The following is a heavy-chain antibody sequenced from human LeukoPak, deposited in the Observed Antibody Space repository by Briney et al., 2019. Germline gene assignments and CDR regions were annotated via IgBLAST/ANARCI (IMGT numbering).Heavy chain of an antibody. CDR2: IRYDGSNK. D-gene: IGHD2-15*01. J-gene: IGHJ4*02. Sequence: GGSLRLSCAASGFTFSSYGMHWARQAPGKGLEWVAFIRYDGSNKYYADSVKGRFTISRDNSKNTLYLQMNNLRAEDTAVYYCAKVTYEAAIDYWGQGTLVTVSS. CDR3: AKVTYEAAIDY. V-gene: IGHV3-30*02. CDR1: GFTFSSYG.